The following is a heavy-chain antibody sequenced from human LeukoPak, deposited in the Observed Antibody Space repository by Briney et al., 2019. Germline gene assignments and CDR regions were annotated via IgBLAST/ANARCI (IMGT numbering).Heavy chain of an antibody. Sequence: GASVKVSCKASGYTFTGYYMHWVRQAPGQGLEWMGWINPSSGDTNYAQKFQGRVTMTRETSISTAYMELSRLRSDDTVVYFCARDQIDRLLRLDYWGQGTLVSVSS. CDR3: ARDQIDRLLRLDY. V-gene: IGHV1-2*02. CDR1: GYTFTGYY. CDR2: INPSSGDT. D-gene: IGHD5-12*01. J-gene: IGHJ4*02.